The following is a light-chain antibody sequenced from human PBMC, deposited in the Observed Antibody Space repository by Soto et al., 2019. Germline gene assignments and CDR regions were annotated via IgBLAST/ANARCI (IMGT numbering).Light chain of an antibody. CDR3: SSFAGGGNPVL. J-gene: IGLJ2*01. CDR1: SSDVGGYNY. V-gene: IGLV2-8*01. Sequence: QPVLTQPPSASGSLGQSVTISCTGTSSDVGGYNYVSWHQQHPGKAPKVMIYEVTKRPPGVPDRFSGSKSGNTASRTVSGLQAEDEADYYCSSFAGGGNPVLLGGGTKLTVL. CDR2: EVT.